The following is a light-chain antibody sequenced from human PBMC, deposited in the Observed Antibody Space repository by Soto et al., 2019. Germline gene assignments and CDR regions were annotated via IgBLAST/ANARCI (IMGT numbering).Light chain of an antibody. Sequence: DIQMTQSPSSLSAFVGDRVTITCRASQSISNSLNWYQQKPGKAPRLLISTISSLQSGVPSRFTGSGSGTDFTLTISRLQPEDFATYYCQQTHSTPLTFGGGTKVDIK. CDR3: QQTHSTPLT. CDR1: QSISNS. J-gene: IGKJ4*01. CDR2: TIS. V-gene: IGKV1-39*01.